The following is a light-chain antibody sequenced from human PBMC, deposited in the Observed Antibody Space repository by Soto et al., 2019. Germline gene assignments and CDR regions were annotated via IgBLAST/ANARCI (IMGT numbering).Light chain of an antibody. CDR2: GAS. CDR3: QEYNNWHPIT. V-gene: IGKV3-15*01. Sequence: EIVMTPSPATLSVSPGERATLSCRASQSVSSNLAWYQQKPGQAPRLLIYGASTRATGIPARFSGSGSGTEFTLTISSLQSEDFAVYYCQEYNNWHPITFGGGTKVDI. CDR1: QSVSSN. J-gene: IGKJ4*01.